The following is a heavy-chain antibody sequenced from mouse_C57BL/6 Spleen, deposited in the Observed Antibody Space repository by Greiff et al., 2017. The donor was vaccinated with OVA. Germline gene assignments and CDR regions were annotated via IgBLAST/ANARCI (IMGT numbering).Heavy chain of an antibody. J-gene: IGHJ3*01. CDR2: ISSGGSYT. CDR3: ARLEWDGFAY. D-gene: IGHD4-1*01. CDR1: GFTFSSYG. V-gene: IGHV5-6*01. Sequence: DVQLVESGGDLVKPGGSLKLSCAASGFTFSSYGMSWVRQTPDKRLEWVATISSGGSYTYYQDSVKGRFTISRDNAKNTLYLQMSSLKAEDTAMCYCARLEWDGFAYWGQGTLVTVSA.